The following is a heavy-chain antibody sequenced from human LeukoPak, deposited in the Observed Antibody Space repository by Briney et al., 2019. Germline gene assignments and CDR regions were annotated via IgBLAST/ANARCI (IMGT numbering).Heavy chain of an antibody. CDR3: ARTYYDILTSIRDFDY. J-gene: IGHJ4*02. Sequence: GGSLRLSCAASGFPFSDHYIDWVRQAPGKGLEWVGRTRNRARSYTTDYAASVKGRFTISRDDSKKSVYLQMNSLKTGDTAVYYCARTYYDILTSIRDFDYWGQGTLVTVSS. CDR1: GFPFSDHY. CDR2: TRNRARSYTT. V-gene: IGHV3-72*01. D-gene: IGHD3-9*01.